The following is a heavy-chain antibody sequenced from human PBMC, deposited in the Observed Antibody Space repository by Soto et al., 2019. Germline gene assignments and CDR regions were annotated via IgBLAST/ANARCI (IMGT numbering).Heavy chain of an antibody. CDR2: INHSGST. CDR1: GGSFSGYY. J-gene: IGHJ5*02. CDR3: GRVLKGYCSGGSCSSRGCFDP. Sequence: PSETLSLTCAVYGGSFSGYYWSWIRQPPGKGLEWIGEINHSGSTNYNPSLKSRVTISVDTSKNQFSLKLSSVTAADTAVYYCGRVLKGYCSGGSCSSRGCFDPWGQETLVTVSS. V-gene: IGHV4-34*01. D-gene: IGHD2-15*01.